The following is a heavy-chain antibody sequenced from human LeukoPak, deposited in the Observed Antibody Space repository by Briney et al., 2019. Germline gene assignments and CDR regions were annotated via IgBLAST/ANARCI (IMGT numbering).Heavy chain of an antibody. CDR1: GGSISSHY. D-gene: IGHD1-26*01. Sequence: SETLSLTCAVSGGSISSHYWSWIRQPPGKGLEWIGSIYYSGSTYYNPSLKSRVTISVDTSKNQFSLKLSSVTAADTAVYYCASPVGAKAYWGQGTLVTVSS. V-gene: IGHV4-59*05. CDR2: IYYSGST. CDR3: ASPVGAKAY. J-gene: IGHJ4*02.